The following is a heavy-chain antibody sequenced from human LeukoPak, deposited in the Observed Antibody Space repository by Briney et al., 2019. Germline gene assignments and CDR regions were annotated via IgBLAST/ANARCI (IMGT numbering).Heavy chain of an antibody. CDR2: IYTSGST. J-gene: IGHJ3*02. CDR3: ARFTRRDAFDI. Sequence: SSETLSLTCTVSGSSISSYYWSWIRQPAGKGLEWIGRIYTSGSTNYNPSLKSRVTMSLDTSKNQFSLKLSSVTAADTAVYYCARFTRRDAFDIWGQGTMVTVSS. V-gene: IGHV4-4*07. CDR1: GSSISSYY.